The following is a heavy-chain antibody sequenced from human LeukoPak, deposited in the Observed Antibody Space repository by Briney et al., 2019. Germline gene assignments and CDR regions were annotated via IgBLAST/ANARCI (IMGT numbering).Heavy chain of an antibody. CDR2: ISGSGGST. CDR3: AKDLVRGVIPPALHFDY. D-gene: IGHD3-10*01. CDR1: GFTFSSYA. V-gene: IGHV3-23*01. Sequence: GGSLRLSCAASGFTFSSYAMSWVRQAPGKGLEWVSAISGSGGSTYYADSVKGRFTISRDKSKNTLYLQMNSLRAEDTAVYYCAKDLVRGVIPPALHFDYWGQGTLVTVSS. J-gene: IGHJ4*02.